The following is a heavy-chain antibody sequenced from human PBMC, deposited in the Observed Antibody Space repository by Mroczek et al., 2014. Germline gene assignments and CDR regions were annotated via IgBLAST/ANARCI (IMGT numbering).Heavy chain of an antibody. CDR2: IYYMGAP. V-gene: IGHV4-39*01. CDR3: ARLGIAAAVLGGGRDY. Sequence: QVQLQHGAHGLVKPSETLSLTCTVSGGSISSSSYYWGWIRQPPGKGLEWIGSIYYMGAPTTTRPSKSRVTISVDTSKNQFSLKLSSVTAADTAVYYCARLGIAAAVLGGGRDYWGQGTLVTVSS. D-gene: IGHD6-13*01. CDR1: GGSISSSSYY. J-gene: IGHJ4*02.